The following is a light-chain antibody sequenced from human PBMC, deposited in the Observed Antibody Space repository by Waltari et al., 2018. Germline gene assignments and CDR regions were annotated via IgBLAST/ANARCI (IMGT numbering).Light chain of an antibody. J-gene: IGLJ3*02. Sequence: SYVLTQPPSVPVAPGQTARFTGGGYNIASKSVHSYQERPGQAPVLVVYDDRDRPSGIPERFSGSNSGNTATLTISRVEAGDEADYYCQVWDSSSDHQVFGGGTKLTVL. CDR1: NIASKS. V-gene: IGLV3-21*02. CDR3: QVWDSSSDHQV. CDR2: DDR.